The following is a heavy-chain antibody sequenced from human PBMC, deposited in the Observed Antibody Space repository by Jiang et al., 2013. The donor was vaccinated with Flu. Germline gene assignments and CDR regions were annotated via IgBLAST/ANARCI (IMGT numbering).Heavy chain of an antibody. Sequence: QLVESGGGLVQPGGSLRLSCAVSGLTFSNYWMHWVRQGPGKELVWVSGINGDGSTITYADSVKGRFTTSRDNGKYTMYLEMNDLRAEDTAMYYCARLTDGSGNSKWFDPWGQGTLVTVSS. CDR2: INGDGSTI. CDR3: ARLTDGSGNSKWFDP. CDR1: GLTFSNYW. J-gene: IGHJ5*02. V-gene: IGHV3-74*01. D-gene: IGHD3-10*01.